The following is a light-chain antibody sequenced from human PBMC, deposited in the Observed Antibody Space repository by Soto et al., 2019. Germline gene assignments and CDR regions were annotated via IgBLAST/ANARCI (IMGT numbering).Light chain of an antibody. Sequence: EIVLTQSPGTLSLSPGERATLSCRASQSVSSSYLAWYQQKPGQAPRLLIYGASSRATGIPDRFNGSGSGTDFTLTISRLEPEDFAVYYCQQYGNSPYTFGQGTKLEIK. CDR1: QSVSSSY. CDR2: GAS. V-gene: IGKV3-20*01. CDR3: QQYGNSPYT. J-gene: IGKJ2*01.